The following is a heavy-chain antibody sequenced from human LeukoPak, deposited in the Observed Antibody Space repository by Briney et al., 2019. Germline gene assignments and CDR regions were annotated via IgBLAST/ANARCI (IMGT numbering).Heavy chain of an antibody. CDR1: GFTFDDYA. D-gene: IGHD6-13*01. CDR2: ISWNSGSI. Sequence: GGSLRLSCAASGFTFDDYAMHWVRQAPGKGLEWVSGISWNSGSIGYADSVKGRFTISRDNAKNSLYLQMNSLRAEDTALYYCAKDRSSSWYIGWFDPWGQGTLVTVSS. V-gene: IGHV3-9*01. J-gene: IGHJ5*02. CDR3: AKDRSSSWYIGWFDP.